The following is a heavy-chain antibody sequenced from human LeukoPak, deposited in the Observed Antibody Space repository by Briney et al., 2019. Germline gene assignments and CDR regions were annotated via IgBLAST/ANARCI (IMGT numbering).Heavy chain of an antibody. D-gene: IGHD1-7*01. V-gene: IGHV1-8*01. CDR1: GYTFTSYD. J-gene: IGHJ4*02. Sequence: GASVKVSCKASGYTFTSYDINWVRQATGQGLEWMGWMNPNSGNTGYAQKFQGRVTMTRNTSISTAYMELSSLRSEDTAVYYCARGRLRQYNWNYGFFVCWGQGTLVTVSS. CDR2: MNPNSGNT. CDR3: ARGRLRQYNWNYGFFVC.